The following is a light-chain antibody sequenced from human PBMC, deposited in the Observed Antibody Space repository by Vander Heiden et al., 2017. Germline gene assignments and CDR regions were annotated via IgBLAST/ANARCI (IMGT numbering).Light chain of an antibody. J-gene: IGLJ2*01. V-gene: IGLV1-40*01. CDR3: QSYDSSLSGSL. CDR1: SSNIGAGYD. Sequence: SVLTQAPCRSGAPRQRVTFSCTGSSSNIGAGYDVHWYQQLPGTAPKLLISANSNRPSGVPDRFSGSKSGTSASLAITGLQAEDEADYYCQSYDSSLSGSLFGGGTKLTVL. CDR2: ANS.